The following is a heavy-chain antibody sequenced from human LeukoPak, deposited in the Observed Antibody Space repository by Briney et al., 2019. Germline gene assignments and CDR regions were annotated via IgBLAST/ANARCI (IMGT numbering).Heavy chain of an antibody. CDR3: AREEGPGYSSGWYYFDY. J-gene: IGHJ4*02. D-gene: IGHD6-19*01. V-gene: IGHV4-59*01. Sequence: PSETLSLTCTVSGGSIGSYYWSWIRQPPGKGLEWIGYIYYSGSTNYNPSLKSRVTISVDTSKNQFSLKLSSVTAADTAVYYCAREEGPGYSSGWYYFDYWGQGTLVTVSS. CDR1: GGSIGSYY. CDR2: IYYSGST.